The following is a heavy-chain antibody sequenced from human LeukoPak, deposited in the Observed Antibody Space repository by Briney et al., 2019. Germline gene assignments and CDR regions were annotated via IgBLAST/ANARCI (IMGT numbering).Heavy chain of an antibody. CDR3: AKLTGATFRSPFDS. V-gene: IGHV3-23*01. CDR2: IIVRADGT. Sequence: GESLRLSCVAPGLIFSSYAMTWVRQTPGKGQEWVSGIIVRADGTYYADSVKGRFTISRDNSKNTLYLQMNSLRADDTAVYYCAKLTGATFRSPFDSWGQGTLVAVSS. D-gene: IGHD6-25*01. CDR1: GLIFSSYA. J-gene: IGHJ4*02.